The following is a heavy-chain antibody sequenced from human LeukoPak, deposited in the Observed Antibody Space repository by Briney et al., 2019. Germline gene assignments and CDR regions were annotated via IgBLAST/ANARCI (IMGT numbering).Heavy chain of an antibody. CDR3: ARYMIIAAWFDP. V-gene: IGHV4-59*12. Sequence: SETLSLTCTVSGGSISSYYWSWIRLPPGKGLEWIGYIYYSGSTYYNPSLKSRVTISVDTSKNQFSLKLSSVTAADTAVYYCARYMIIAAWFDPWGQGTLVTVSS. CDR2: IYYSGST. D-gene: IGHD3-22*01. J-gene: IGHJ5*02. CDR1: GGSISSYY.